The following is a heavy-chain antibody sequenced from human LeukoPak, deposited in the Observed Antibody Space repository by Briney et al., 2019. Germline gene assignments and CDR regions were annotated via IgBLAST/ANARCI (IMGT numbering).Heavy chain of an antibody. D-gene: IGHD4-17*01. CDR3: ASMHDYGDYVRDY. V-gene: IGHV1-69*13. Sequence: ASVKVSCKASGGTFSSYAISWVRQAPGQGLEWMGGIIPIFGTANYAQKFQGRVTITADESTSTAYMELSSLRSEDTAVYYCASMHDYGDYVRDYWGQGTLVTVSS. CDR1: GGTFSSYA. CDR2: IIPIFGTA. J-gene: IGHJ4*02.